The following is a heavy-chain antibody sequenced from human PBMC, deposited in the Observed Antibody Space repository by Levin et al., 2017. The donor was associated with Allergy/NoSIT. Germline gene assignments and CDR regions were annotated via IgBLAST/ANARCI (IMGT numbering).Heavy chain of an antibody. Sequence: SETLSLTCAVYGGSFSGYYWSWIRQPPGKGLEWIGEINHSGSTNYNPSLKSRVTISVDTSKNQFSLKLSSVTAADTAVYYCARGRLRNWNNVPTYYYYGMDVWGQGTTVTVSS. CDR2: INHSGST. V-gene: IGHV4-34*01. D-gene: IGHD1/OR15-1a*01. J-gene: IGHJ6*02. CDR3: ARGRLRNWNNVPTYYYYGMDV. CDR1: GGSFSGYY.